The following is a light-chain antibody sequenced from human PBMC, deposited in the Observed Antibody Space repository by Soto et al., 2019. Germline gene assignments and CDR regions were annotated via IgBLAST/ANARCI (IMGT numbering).Light chain of an antibody. CDR3: QQSYVTPRT. J-gene: IGKJ1*01. V-gene: IGKV1-39*01. CDR2: DAT. Sequence: DIQMTQSPSSLSASVGDRVTITCRASQDISNYLNWYQHRLGRAPKLLIYDATRLQSGVSSRFSGSGSATDFTLTISSLQPEDFATYYYQQSYVTPRTFGPGTRVDIK. CDR1: QDISNY.